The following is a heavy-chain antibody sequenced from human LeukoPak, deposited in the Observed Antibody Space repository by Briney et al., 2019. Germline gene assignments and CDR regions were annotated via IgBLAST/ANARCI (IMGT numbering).Heavy chain of an antibody. CDR2: ISSSESYI. V-gene: IGHV3-21*01. J-gene: IGHJ4*02. CDR3: ARDGYRYNNSWYIRGFDY. Sequence: PVGSLRLSSAASGFTFSGYSMNWVRQAPGKGLEWVASISSSESYIYYADSVKGRFTISRDNAKNSLYLQMHSLRAEDTAVYYCARDGYRYNNSWYIRGFDYWGQGTLVTVSS. CDR1: GFTFSGYS. D-gene: IGHD6-13*01.